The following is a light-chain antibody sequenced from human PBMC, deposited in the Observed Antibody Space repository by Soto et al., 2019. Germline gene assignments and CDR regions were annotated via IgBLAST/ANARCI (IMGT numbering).Light chain of an antibody. J-gene: IGKJ1*01. CDR1: HSLEYSDGNSY. Sequence: DAVMTQSPLSLPVTLGQPASISCRSSHSLEYSDGNSYLNWFQQRPGQSPRRLIYKVSNRDSGVPDRFSGSGSGTDFTLKISRVEAEDVGIYYCVQGTHWPPTFGQGTKVEIK. CDR2: KVS. CDR3: VQGTHWPPT. V-gene: IGKV2-30*01.